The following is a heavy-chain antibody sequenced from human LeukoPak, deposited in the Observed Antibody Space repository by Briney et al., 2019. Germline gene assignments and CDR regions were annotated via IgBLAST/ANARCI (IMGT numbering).Heavy chain of an antibody. CDR2: ISAYNGNT. D-gene: IGHD3-22*01. J-gene: IGHJ4*02. CDR1: GYTFTSYG. Sequence: ASVKVSCKASGYTFTSYGISWVRQSPGQGLEWMGWISAYNGNTNYAQKLQGRVTMTTDTSTSTAYMELRSLRSDDTAVYYCARDYYYDSSGYTTPFDYGGQGTLVTVSS. V-gene: IGHV1-18*01. CDR3: ARDYYYDSSGYTTPFDY.